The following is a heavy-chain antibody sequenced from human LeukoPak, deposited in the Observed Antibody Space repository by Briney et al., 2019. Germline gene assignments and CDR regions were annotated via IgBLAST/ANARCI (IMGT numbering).Heavy chain of an antibody. CDR3: ARGHGDYVSKARRGYYYYMDV. J-gene: IGHJ6*03. V-gene: IGHV1-69*13. CDR2: IIPIFGTA. Sequence: SVKVSCKASGGTFSSYAISWVRQAPGQGLEWMGGIIPIFGTANYTQKFQGRVTITADESTSTAYMELSCLRSEDTAVYYCARGHGDYVSKARRGYYYYMDVWGKGTTVTISS. D-gene: IGHD4-17*01. CDR1: GGTFSSYA.